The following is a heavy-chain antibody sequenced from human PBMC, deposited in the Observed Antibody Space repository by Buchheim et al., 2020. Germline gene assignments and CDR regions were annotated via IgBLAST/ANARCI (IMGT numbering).Heavy chain of an antibody. Sequence: VQLLESGGGLVQPGRSLRLSCAASGFTFSSYGMHWVRQAPGKGLEWVAVISYDGSNKYYADSVKGRFTISRDNSKNTLYLQMNSLRAEDTAVYYCAKDSSIYCSSTSCYPRGMDVWGQGTT. CDR1: GFTFSSYG. V-gene: IGHV3-30*18. D-gene: IGHD2-2*01. CDR3: AKDSSIYCSSTSCYPRGMDV. J-gene: IGHJ6*02. CDR2: ISYDGSNK.